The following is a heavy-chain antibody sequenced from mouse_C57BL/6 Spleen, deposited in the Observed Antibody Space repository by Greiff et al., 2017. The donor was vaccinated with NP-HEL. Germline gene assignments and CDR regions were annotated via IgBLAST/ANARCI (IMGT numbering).Heavy chain of an antibody. J-gene: IGHJ2*01. D-gene: IGHD2-1*01. V-gene: IGHV1-22*01. Sequence: EVQLQQSGPELVKPGASVKMSCKASGYTFTDYNMHWVKQSHGKSLEWIGYINPNNGGTSYNQKFKGKATLTVNKSSSTAYMELRSLTSEDSAVYYCEREGNYEDDYWGQGTTLTVSS. CDR3: EREGNYEDDY. CDR2: INPNNGGT. CDR1: GYTFTDYN.